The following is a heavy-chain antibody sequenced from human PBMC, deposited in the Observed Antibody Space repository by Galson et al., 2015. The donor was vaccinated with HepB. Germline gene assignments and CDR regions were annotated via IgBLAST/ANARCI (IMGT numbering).Heavy chain of an antibody. J-gene: IGHJ4*02. V-gene: IGHV3-30*18. Sequence: SLRLSCAASGFTFSSYGMHWVRQAPGKGLEWVAVISYDGSNKYYADSVKGRFTISRDNSKNTLYLQMNSLRAEDTAVYYCAKDWMVRGVIILYYFDYWGQGTLVTVSS. CDR2: ISYDGSNK. CDR3: AKDWMVRGVIILYYFDY. CDR1: GFTFSSYG. D-gene: IGHD3-10*01.